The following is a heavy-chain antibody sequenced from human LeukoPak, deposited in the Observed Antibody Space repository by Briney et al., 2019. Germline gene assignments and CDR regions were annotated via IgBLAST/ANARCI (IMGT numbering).Heavy chain of an antibody. V-gene: IGHV4-59*01. CDR3: ARDRRYHFWSGYDAFAI. CDR1: GGSISSYY. Sequence: SETLSLTFTGSGGSISSYYWSWIRQPPGKGLEWIGYIYYSGSTNYNPSLKSRVTISVDTSKNQFSLMLSSVTAADTAVYYCARDRRYHFWSGYDAFAIWGQGTMVTVSS. CDR2: IYYSGST. J-gene: IGHJ3*02. D-gene: IGHD3-3*01.